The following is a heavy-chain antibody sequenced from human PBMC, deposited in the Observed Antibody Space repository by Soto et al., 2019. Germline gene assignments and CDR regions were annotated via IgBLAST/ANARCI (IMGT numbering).Heavy chain of an antibody. V-gene: IGHV1-2*02. J-gene: IGHJ4*02. CDR1: GYTFTDNY. CDR2: INPNTGGA. D-gene: IGHD3-22*01. Sequence: QVQLVQSGAEVKKPGASLKVSCKASGYTFTDNYIHWVRQAPGHGLEWMGWINPNTGGANYAQKFQGRVTVTRETSITTAYMELSRLRSDDTAVYYCARFSPPRGYCAYWGQGTLVTVSS. CDR3: ARFSPPRGYCAY.